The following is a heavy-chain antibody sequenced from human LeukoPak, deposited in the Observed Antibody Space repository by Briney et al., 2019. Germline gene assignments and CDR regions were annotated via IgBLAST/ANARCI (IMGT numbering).Heavy chain of an antibody. CDR2: TYYSGST. J-gene: IGHJ5*02. Sequence: SETLSLTCTVSGGSISSYYWSWIRQPPGKGLEWIGYTYYSGSTNYNPSLKSRVTISVDTSKNQFSLKLSSVTAADTAVYYCARVWYYGSGSHNWFDPWGQGTLVTFSS. V-gene: IGHV4-59*01. CDR1: GGSISSYY. D-gene: IGHD3-10*01. CDR3: ARVWYYGSGSHNWFDP.